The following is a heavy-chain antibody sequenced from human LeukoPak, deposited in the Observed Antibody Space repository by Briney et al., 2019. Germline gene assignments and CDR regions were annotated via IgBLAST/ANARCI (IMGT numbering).Heavy chain of an antibody. CDR3: GKVYYDFWSGPSLGAFDI. V-gene: IGHV3-30*02. J-gene: IGHJ3*02. Sequence: GGSLRLSCAASGFTFSSYGMHWVRQAPGKGLEWVAFIRYDGNNKYYADSVKGRFTISRDNSKNTLYLQMNSLRAEDTAVYYCGKVYYDFWSGPSLGAFDIWGQGTILTVYS. D-gene: IGHD3-3*01. CDR1: GFTFSSYG. CDR2: IRYDGNNK.